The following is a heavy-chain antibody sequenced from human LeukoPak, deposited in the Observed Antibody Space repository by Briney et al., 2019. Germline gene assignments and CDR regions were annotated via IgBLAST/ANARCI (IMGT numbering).Heavy chain of an antibody. CDR3: ASLPSRYCSSTSCYPYYFDY. J-gene: IGHJ4*02. V-gene: IGHV4-59*01. Sequence: SETLSLTCTVSGGSISSYYWSWIRQPPGKGLEWIGYIHYSGSTNYNPSPKSRVTISVETSKNQFSLKLSSVTAADTAVYYCASLPSRYCSSTSCYPYYFDYWGQGTLVTVSS. CDR1: GGSISSYY. CDR2: IHYSGST. D-gene: IGHD2-2*01.